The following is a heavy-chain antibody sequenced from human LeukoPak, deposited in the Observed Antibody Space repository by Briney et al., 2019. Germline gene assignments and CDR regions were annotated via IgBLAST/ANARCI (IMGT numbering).Heavy chain of an antibody. CDR2: ISGSGGST. CDR1: GFTFSSYA. CDR3: AKDLTPLTVAGD. D-gene: IGHD6-19*01. Sequence: GGSLRLSCAASGFTFSSYAMSWVRQAPGKGLEWVSAISGSGGSTYYADSVKGRLTISRDNSKNTLYLQMNSLRAEDTAVYYCAKDLTPLTVAGDWGQGTLVTVSS. J-gene: IGHJ4*02. V-gene: IGHV3-23*01.